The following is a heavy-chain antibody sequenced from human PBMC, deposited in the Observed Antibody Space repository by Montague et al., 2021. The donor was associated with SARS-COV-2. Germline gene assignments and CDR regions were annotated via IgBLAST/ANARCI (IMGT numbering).Heavy chain of an antibody. CDR1: GDSVSSSSAA. V-gene: IGHV6-1*01. Sequence: CAISGDSVSSSSAAWNWIRQSPSRGLEWLGRTYFRSQWYSDYAVSVKSRITINPDTSENQFSLQLNPVTPEDTAVYYCARDADNTRIAVAGYYYYYAMDVWVQGATVTVSS. J-gene: IGHJ6*02. CDR2: TYFRSQWYS. D-gene: IGHD6-19*01. CDR3: ARDADNTRIAVAGYYYYYAMDV.